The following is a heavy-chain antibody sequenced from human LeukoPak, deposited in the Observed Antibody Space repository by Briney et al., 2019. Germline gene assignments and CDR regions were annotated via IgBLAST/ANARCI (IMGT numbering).Heavy chain of an antibody. CDR1: GFTFDDYG. Sequence: GGSLRLSCAASGFTFDDYGMSWVRQAPGKGLEWVSGINWNGGSTGYADPVKGRFTISRDNAKNSLYLQMNSLRAEDTALYYCARDLEIAAAGSEYFDYWGQGTLVTVSS. CDR2: INWNGGST. J-gene: IGHJ4*02. V-gene: IGHV3-20*04. D-gene: IGHD6-13*01. CDR3: ARDLEIAAAGSEYFDY.